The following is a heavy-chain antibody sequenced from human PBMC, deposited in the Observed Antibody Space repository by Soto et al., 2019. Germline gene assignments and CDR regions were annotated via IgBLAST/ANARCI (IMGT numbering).Heavy chain of an antibody. CDR2: ISYDGNNK. D-gene: IGHD3-3*02. CDR3: ARDALSPSGGCYS. V-gene: IGHV3-30*03. J-gene: IGHJ4*02. CDR1: GFTFSNYA. Sequence: QEQLVESGGGVVQPGRSLRLSCAASGFTFSNYAMHWVRQAPGKGLEWVAVISYDGNNKYYAESVKGRFTISRDSSKNTLYLQMNSLRAEDTAGYYCARDALSPSGGCYSWGQGTLVTVSS.